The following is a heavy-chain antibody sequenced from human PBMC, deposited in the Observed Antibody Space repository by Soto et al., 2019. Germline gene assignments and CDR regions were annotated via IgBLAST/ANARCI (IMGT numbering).Heavy chain of an antibody. V-gene: IGHV1-18*01. J-gene: IGHJ3*01. CDR1: GFIFNHYV. Sequence: QVQLVQSGPEVKKPGASMRVSCKASGFIFNHYVINGVRQAPGPGLEWVGGLRGQSQNAHYAEKFQDRVTITKDTSTATFYLAVTSLTSDDSAGYFCARACYDRSGHEEPQGGAFDVWVLGTVVTVSS. CDR2: LRGQSQNA. CDR3: ARACYDRSGHEEPQGGAFDV. D-gene: IGHD5-12*01.